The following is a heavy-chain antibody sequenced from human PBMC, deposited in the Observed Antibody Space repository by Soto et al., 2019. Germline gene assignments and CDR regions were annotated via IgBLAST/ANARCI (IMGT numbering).Heavy chain of an antibody. CDR3: GTTSPMVRG. CDR2: ISGSGAST. J-gene: IGHJ6*02. V-gene: IGHV3-23*01. D-gene: IGHD3-10*01. CDR1: GFTFSGSA. Sequence: EAQLLESGGALVQPGGSLRLSCAASGFTFSGSALSWVRQAPGKGLECLSAISGSGASTYYADSVKGRFTISRDNSKNTVYLQMNSLRAEDTAIYYCGTTSPMVRGWGQGTTVTVSS.